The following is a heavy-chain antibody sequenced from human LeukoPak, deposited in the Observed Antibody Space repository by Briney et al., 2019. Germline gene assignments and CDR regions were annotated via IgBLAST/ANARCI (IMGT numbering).Heavy chain of an antibody. J-gene: IGHJ4*02. CDR1: GGSFSRYA. D-gene: IGHD3-22*01. CDR3: ARGSGETGGYYYVY. Sequence: GASVKVSCKASGGSFSRYAISWVRQAPGQGLEWMGGIIPILGTANYAQKFQGRVTITADESTRTAYMELRTLRSEDTAIYYCARGSGETGGYYYVYWGRGTPVTVSS. V-gene: IGHV1-69*13. CDR2: IIPILGTA.